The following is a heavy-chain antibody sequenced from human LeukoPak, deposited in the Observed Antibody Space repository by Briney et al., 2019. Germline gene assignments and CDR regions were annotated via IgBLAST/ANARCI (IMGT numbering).Heavy chain of an antibody. CDR2: ISSSSSTI. CDR1: GFTFSSYS. Sequence: GGSLRLSCAASGFTFSSYSMNWVRRAPGKGLEWVSYISSSSSTIYYADSVKGRFTISRDNAKNSLYLQMNSLRAEDTAVYYCARDLFYYGSGSFDYWGQGTLVTVSS. J-gene: IGHJ4*02. CDR3: ARDLFYYGSGSFDY. V-gene: IGHV3-48*01. D-gene: IGHD3-10*01.